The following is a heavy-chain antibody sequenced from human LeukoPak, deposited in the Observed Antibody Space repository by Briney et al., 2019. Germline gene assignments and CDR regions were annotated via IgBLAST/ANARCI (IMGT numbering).Heavy chain of an antibody. CDR3: AREELRDAFDI. J-gene: IGHJ3*02. D-gene: IGHD1-7*01. CDR1: GGSISSSSYY. Sequence: PSETLSLTCTVSGGSISSSSYYWGWIRQPPGKGLEWIGSIYYSGSTYYNPSLKSRVTISVDTSKNQFSLKLSSVTAADTAVYYCAREELRDAFDIWGQGTMVTVSS. CDR2: IYYSGST. V-gene: IGHV4-39*07.